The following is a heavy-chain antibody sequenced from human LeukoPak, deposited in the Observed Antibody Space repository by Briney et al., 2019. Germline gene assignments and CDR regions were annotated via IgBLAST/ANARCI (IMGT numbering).Heavy chain of an antibody. Sequence: SETLSLTRTVSGVSISSSNSYWGWIRQPPGKGLECIVSTYYSGNTYYNASLKSQVSISIDTSKNQFSLRLTSVTAADTAVYYCARQTGSGLFILPGGQGTLVTVSS. D-gene: IGHD3/OR15-3a*01. CDR2: TYYSGNT. V-gene: IGHV4-39*01. J-gene: IGHJ4*02. CDR1: GVSISSSNSY. CDR3: ARQTGSGLFILP.